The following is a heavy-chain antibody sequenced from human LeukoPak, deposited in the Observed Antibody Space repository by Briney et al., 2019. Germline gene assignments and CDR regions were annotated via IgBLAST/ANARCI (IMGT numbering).Heavy chain of an antibody. J-gene: IGHJ4*02. CDR1: GFTFSSYG. CDR3: ARDSSGYSFDY. Sequence: TGGSLRLSCAASGFTFSSYGMHWVRQAPGKGLEWVAVIWYDGSNKYYADSVKGRFTISRDNSKNTLYLQMNSLRAEDTAVYYCARDSSGYSFDYWGQGTLVTVSS. D-gene: IGHD3-22*01. CDR2: IWYDGSNK. V-gene: IGHV3-33*08.